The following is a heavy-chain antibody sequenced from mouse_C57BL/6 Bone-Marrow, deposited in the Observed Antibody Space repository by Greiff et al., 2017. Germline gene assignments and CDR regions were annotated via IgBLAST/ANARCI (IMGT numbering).Heavy chain of an antibody. CDR2: ISSGSSTI. CDR1: GFTFSDYG. Sequence: EVQLVESGGGLVKPGGSLKLSCAASGFTFSDYGMHWVRQAPEKGLEWVAYISSGSSTIYYADTVQGRFTISRDNAKNTLFLQMTSLRSEDTAMYYCARLLRSFDVWGTGTTVTVSS. V-gene: IGHV5-17*01. CDR3: ARLLRSFDV. J-gene: IGHJ1*03. D-gene: IGHD1-1*01.